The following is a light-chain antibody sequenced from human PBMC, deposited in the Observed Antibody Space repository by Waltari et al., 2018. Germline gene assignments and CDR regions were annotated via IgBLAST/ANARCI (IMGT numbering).Light chain of an antibody. CDR3: SSYGGSRRNEV. J-gene: IGLJ2*01. V-gene: IGLV2-23*01. CDR1: GRDIGSYDL. Sequence: QSALTQPASVSGSPGQSITISCPGTGRDIGSYDLVSWYQVHPGKAPKLLIYQAYNRPSGVSDRFSGSKSGKTASLTISGLQVDDEADYYRSSYGGSRRNEVFGRGTKLTVL. CDR2: QAY.